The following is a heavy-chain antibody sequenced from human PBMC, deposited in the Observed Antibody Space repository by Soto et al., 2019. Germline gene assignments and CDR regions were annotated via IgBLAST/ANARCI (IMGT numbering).Heavy chain of an antibody. CDR1: GFIFDDYG. J-gene: IGHJ4*02. CDR2: VNWNGGST. V-gene: IGHV3-20*03. D-gene: IGHD1-26*01. Sequence: EVQLVESGGGVLRPGGSLRLSFAASGFIFDDYGMSWARQAPGKGLEWVSGVNWNGGSTGYADSVKGRFTISRDNARNFLVQQMSSRRVEDTAFYYCVRGASLNFGYWGQGTLVTVSS. CDR3: VRGASLNFGY.